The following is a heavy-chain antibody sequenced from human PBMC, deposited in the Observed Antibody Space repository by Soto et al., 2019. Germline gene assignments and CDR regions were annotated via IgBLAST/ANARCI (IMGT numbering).Heavy chain of an antibody. CDR1: GDSISSYY. V-gene: IGHV4-59*01. Sequence: SETLSLTCTVSGDSISSYYWSWIRQPPGKGLEWIGYIYYSGSTNDNPSLKSRVITSVDTSKNQFSLKLTSVTAADTAVYYCARMGGYSGYDWYFDLWGRGILVNVS. D-gene: IGHD5-12*01. J-gene: IGHJ2*01. CDR2: IYYSGST. CDR3: ARMGGYSGYDWYFDL.